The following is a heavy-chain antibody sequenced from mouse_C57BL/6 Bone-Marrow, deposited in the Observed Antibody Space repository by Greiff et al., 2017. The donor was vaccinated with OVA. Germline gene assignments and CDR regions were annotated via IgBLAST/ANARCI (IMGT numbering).Heavy chain of an antibody. V-gene: IGHV7-1*01. Sequence: EVKLMESGGGLVQSGRSLRLSCATSGFTFSDFYMEWVRQAPGKGLEWIAASRNKANDYTTEYSASVKGRFIVSRDTSQSILYLQMNALRAEDTAIYYCARDAEYYGSSPYWYFDVWGTGTTVTVSS. D-gene: IGHD1-1*01. J-gene: IGHJ1*03. CDR2: SRNKANDYTT. CDR3: ARDAEYYGSSPYWYFDV. CDR1: GFTFSDFY.